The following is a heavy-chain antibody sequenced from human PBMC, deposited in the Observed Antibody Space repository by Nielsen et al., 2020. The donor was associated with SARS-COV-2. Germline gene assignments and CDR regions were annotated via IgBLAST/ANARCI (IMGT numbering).Heavy chain of an antibody. J-gene: IGHJ3*02. CDR3: ARGDIAVVPAAMFRGDDAFDI. D-gene: IGHD2-2*01. CDR2: IYYSGSV. V-gene: IGHV4-39*02. Sequence: SETLSLTCTVSGGSLSSRNYYWGWIRQPPGKGLEWIGTIYYSGSVSYNPSLRSRVTIPVDTSKKHFSLKLTSVTAADTAVYFCARGDIAVVPAAMFRGDDAFDIWGQGTRVRVS. CDR1: GGSLSSRNYY.